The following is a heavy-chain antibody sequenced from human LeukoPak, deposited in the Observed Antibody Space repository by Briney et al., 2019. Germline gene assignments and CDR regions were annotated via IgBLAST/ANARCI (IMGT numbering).Heavy chain of an antibody. J-gene: IGHJ5*02. V-gene: IGHV4-59*08. CDR1: GGSISSDY. Sequence: SETLSLTCTVSGGSISSDYWQWIRQPPGKGLEWIGYIYNSGSNNYNPSLKGRVTISVDTSKNQFSLKLTSVTAADTAVYYCATRGSWGQGTLVTVSS. D-gene: IGHD3-10*01. CDR3: ATRGS. CDR2: IYNSGSN.